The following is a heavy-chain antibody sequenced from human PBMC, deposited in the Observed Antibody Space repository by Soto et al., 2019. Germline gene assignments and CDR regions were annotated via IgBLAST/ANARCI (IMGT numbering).Heavy chain of an antibody. D-gene: IGHD7-27*01. V-gene: IGHV1-18*01. J-gene: IGHJ5*02. CDR2: VSAYNGYT. CDR3: ARGGDGNWFDP. Sequence: QVQLVQSGAEVKIPGASVKVSCKASGYSFYTYGMGWVRLAPGQGLEWMGWVSAYNGYTEYAQKLQGRVTMTTDTSTSTAYMELGSLRSDDTAVYYCARGGDGNWFDPWGQGTLVTVSS. CDR1: GYSFYTYG.